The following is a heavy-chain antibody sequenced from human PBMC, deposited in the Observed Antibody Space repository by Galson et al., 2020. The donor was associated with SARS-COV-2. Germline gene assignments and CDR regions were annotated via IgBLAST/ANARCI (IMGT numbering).Heavy chain of an antibody. CDR1: GLTFSRYD. CDR2: ISTTGGTT. CDR3: AKDRAYYYYDMDV. J-gene: IGHJ6*02. Sequence: GGSLRLSCAASGLTFSRYDMNWVRQAPGKGLEWVSSISTTGGTTYYADSVKGRFTISRDNAKNTVYLQMSSLRAEDTAVYHCAKDRAYYYYDMDVWGQGTTVTVSS. V-gene: IGHV3-23*01.